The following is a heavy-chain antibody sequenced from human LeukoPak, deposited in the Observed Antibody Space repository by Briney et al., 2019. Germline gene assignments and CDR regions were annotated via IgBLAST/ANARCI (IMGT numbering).Heavy chain of an antibody. CDR3: ARDSGTEEGWFDP. V-gene: IGHV1-3*01. CDR1: GYTFTKYT. CDR2: IIAGNGNP. J-gene: IGHJ5*02. Sequence: ASVKVSCKASGYTFTKYTIHWVRQAPGQRLQWMGWIIAGNGNPRYSQNFQGRVTFTRDTSATTAYTELSSLKFEDTAVYYCARDSGTEEGWFDPWGQGTLVTVSS.